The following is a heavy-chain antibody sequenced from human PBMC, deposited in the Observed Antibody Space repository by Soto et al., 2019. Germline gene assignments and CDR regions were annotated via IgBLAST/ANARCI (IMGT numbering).Heavy chain of an antibody. CDR2: ISWNSGSI. V-gene: IGHV3-9*01. D-gene: IGHD5-18*01. CDR3: ENGYMYYFDF. Sequence: PGGSLRLSCAASGFTFDDYAMHWVRQAPGKGLEWVSGISWNSGSIGYADSVKGRFTISRDNAKNTLYLQMNSLRAGDTAMYYWENGYMYYFDFRSQGTLVSVSA. J-gene: IGHJ4*02. CDR1: GFTFDDYA.